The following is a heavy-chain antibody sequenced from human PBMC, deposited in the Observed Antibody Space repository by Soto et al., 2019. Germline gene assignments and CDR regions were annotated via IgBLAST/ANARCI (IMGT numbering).Heavy chain of an antibody. V-gene: IGHV1-46*01. CDR1: GYTFTSYY. J-gene: IGHJ5*02. D-gene: IGHD4-4*01. CDR3: ARGLSYSNYDAYNWFDP. CDR2: INPSGGST. Sequence: ASVKVSCKASGYTFTSYYMHWVRQAPGQGLEWMGIINPSGGSTSYAQKFQGRVTMTRDTSTSTVYMELSSLRSEDTAVYYCARGLSYSNYDAYNWFDPWGQGTLVTVPS.